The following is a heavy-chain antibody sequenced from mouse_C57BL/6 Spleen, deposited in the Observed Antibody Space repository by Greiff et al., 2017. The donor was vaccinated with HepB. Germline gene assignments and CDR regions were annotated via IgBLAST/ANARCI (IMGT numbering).Heavy chain of an antibody. Sequence: EVMLVESGGGLVKPGGSLKLSCAASGFTFSSYAMSWVRQTPEKRLEWVATISDGGSYTYYPDNVKGRFTISRDNAKNNLYLQMSHLKSEDTAMYYCARDALYDGYYVAYAMDYWGQGTSVTVSS. V-gene: IGHV5-4*01. CDR3: ARDALYDGYYVAYAMDY. J-gene: IGHJ4*01. D-gene: IGHD2-3*01. CDR2: ISDGGSYT. CDR1: GFTFSSYA.